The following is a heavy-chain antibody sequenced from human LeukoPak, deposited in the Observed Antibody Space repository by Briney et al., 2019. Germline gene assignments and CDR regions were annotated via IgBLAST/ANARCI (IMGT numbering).Heavy chain of an antibody. CDR3: ARGYGSGSYYVY. V-gene: IGHV4-34*01. Sequence: GSLRLSCAASGFTFTNYAMSWVRQAPGKGLKWIGEINRGGSTNYNPSLESRVTISLDTSKNQFSLKLSSVTAADTAVYYCARGYGSGSYYVYWGQGTLVTVSS. CDR1: GFTFTNYA. J-gene: IGHJ4*02. CDR2: INRGGST. D-gene: IGHD3-10*01.